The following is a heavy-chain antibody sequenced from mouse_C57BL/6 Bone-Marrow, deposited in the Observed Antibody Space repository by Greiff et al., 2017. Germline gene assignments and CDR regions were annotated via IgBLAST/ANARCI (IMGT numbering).Heavy chain of an antibody. CDR1: GFSFNTYA. Sequence: EVMLVESGGGLVQPKGSLKLSCAASGFSFNTYAMNWVRQAPGKGLEWVARIRSKSNNYATYYADSVKDRFTIARDDSECMRYLQMNNLKTEDTAMYYCVKFMVTTTDYWGQGTSVTVSS. D-gene: IGHD2-2*01. J-gene: IGHJ4*01. V-gene: IGHV10-1*01. CDR3: VKFMVTTTDY. CDR2: IRSKSNNYAT.